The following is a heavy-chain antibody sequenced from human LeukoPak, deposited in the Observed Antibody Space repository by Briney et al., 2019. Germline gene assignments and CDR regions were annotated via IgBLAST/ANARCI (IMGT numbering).Heavy chain of an antibody. CDR1: GFSFSNAW. CDR3: ARDEEGFDY. V-gene: IGHV3-15*01. J-gene: IGHJ4*02. CDR2: ITSKADGGTR. Sequence: PGGSLRLSCTASGFSFSNAWVSWVRQAPGKGLEWVGRITSKADGGTRDYAAPVKGRFTISRDDSKNTLYLQMNSLKTEDTAVYYCARDEEGFDYWGQGTLVTVSS.